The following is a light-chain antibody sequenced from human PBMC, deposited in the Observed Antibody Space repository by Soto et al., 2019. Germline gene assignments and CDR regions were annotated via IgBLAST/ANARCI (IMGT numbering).Light chain of an antibody. CDR1: QSVSGSY. V-gene: IGKV3D-20*02. J-gene: IGKJ5*01. CDR2: GAS. CDR3: QQCYNWPSMT. Sequence: EIVLTQSPGTLSLSPGERATLSCRASQSVSGSYLAWYQQKPGQAPRLLIYGASSRATGIPDRFSGTGSGSDFTLTISRLEPEDFAVYYCQQCYNWPSMTFGPGTRLEIK.